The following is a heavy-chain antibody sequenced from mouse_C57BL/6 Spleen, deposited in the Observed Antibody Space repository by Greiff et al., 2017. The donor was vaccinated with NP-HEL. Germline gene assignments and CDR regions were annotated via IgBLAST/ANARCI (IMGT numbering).Heavy chain of an antibody. CDR2: IDPSDSET. Sequence: QVQLQQPGAELVRPGSSVKLSCKASGYTFTSYWMHWVKQRPIQGLEWIGNIDPSDSETHYNQKFKDKATLTVDKSSSTAYMQLSSLTSEDSAVYYCARWTYDYDGYAMDYWGQGTSVTVSS. CDR3: ARWTYDYDGYAMDY. V-gene: IGHV1-52*01. J-gene: IGHJ4*01. CDR1: GYTFTSYW. D-gene: IGHD2-4*01.